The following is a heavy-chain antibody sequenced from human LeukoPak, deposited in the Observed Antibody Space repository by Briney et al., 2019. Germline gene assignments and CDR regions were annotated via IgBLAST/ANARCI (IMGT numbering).Heavy chain of an antibody. CDR3: ARDRIAVAGPMVDAFDI. J-gene: IGHJ3*02. CDR1: GGTFSSYA. D-gene: IGHD6-19*01. Sequence: SVEVSCKASGGTFSSYAISWVRPAPGQGVEWMGGIIPFFGTANYAQKFQGRVTITADESTSTAYMELSSLRSEDTAVYYCARDRIAVAGPMVDAFDIWGQGTMVTVSS. V-gene: IGHV1-69*01. CDR2: IIPFFGTA.